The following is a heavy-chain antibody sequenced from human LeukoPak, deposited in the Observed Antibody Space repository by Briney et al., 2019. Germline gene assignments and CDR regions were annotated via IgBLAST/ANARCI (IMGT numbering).Heavy chain of an antibody. Sequence: SETLSLTCTVSGGSISSYYWSWIRQPPGKGLEWMGYIYYSGSTNYNPSLKSRVTISVDTSKNQFSLKLSSVTAADTAVYYCARARYCSGGSCYLGSYYYYYYGMDVWGQGTTVTVSS. CDR2: IYYSGST. CDR1: GGSISSYY. V-gene: IGHV4-59*01. D-gene: IGHD2-15*01. J-gene: IGHJ6*02. CDR3: ARARYCSGGSCYLGSYYYYYYGMDV.